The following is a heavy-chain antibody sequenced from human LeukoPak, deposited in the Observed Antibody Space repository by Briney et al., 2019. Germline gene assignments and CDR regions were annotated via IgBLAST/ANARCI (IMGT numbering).Heavy chain of an antibody. CDR1: GYSFASYS. Sequence: PGESLKISCKGSGYSFASYSINWVRQMPGKGLEWMGSIYPGDSGTRYSPSFQGQVTISADKSINTAYLQWSSLKASDTAMYYCARGGNYGDRNLLLDYWAQGTLVTVSS. V-gene: IGHV5-51*01. CDR3: ARGGNYGDRNLLLDY. J-gene: IGHJ4*02. CDR2: IYPGDSGT. D-gene: IGHD2-21*02.